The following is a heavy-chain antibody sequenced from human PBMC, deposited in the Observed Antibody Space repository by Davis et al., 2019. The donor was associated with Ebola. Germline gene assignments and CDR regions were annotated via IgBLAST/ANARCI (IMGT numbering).Heavy chain of an antibody. J-gene: IGHJ3*02. Sequence: PSETLSLTCTVSGGSVSSGSYYWSWIRQPPGKGLEWIGYIYYSGSTNYNPSLKSRVTISVDTSKNQFSLKLSSVTAADTAVYYCARDRVVKYYYDSSVYDAFDIWGQGTMVTVSS. D-gene: IGHD3-22*01. CDR3: ARDRVVKYYYDSSVYDAFDI. CDR2: IYYSGST. V-gene: IGHV4-61*01. CDR1: GGSVSSGSYY.